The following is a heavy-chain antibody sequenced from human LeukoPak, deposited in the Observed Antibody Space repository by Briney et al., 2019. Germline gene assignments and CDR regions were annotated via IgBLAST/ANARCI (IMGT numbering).Heavy chain of an antibody. CDR1: GGSFSGYY. D-gene: IGHD3-10*01. Sequence: SETLSLTCAVYGGSFSGYYWSWIRQPPGKGLEWIGEINHSGSTNYNPSLKSRVTISVDTSKNQFSLKLSSVTAEDTAVYYCAKIRGVISWGQGTLVTVSS. J-gene: IGHJ4*02. CDR3: AKIRGVIS. CDR2: INHSGST. V-gene: IGHV4-34*01.